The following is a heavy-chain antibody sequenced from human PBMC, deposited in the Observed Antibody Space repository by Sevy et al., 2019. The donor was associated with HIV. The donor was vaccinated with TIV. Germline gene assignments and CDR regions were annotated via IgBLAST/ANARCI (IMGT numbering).Heavy chain of an antibody. CDR1: GGTFSSYA. CDR3: ARENDFWSGYYYYYGMDV. V-gene: IGHV1-69*13. J-gene: IGHJ6*02. Sequence: ASVKVSCTASGGTFSSYAISWVRQAPGQGLEWMGGIIPIFGTANYAQKFQGRVTITADESTSTAYMELGSLRSEDTAVYDCARENDFWSGYYYYYGMDVWGQGTTVTVSS. D-gene: IGHD3-3*01. CDR2: IIPIFGTA.